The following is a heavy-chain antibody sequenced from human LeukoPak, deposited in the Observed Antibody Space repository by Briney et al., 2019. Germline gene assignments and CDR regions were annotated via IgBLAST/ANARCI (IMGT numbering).Heavy chain of an antibody. D-gene: IGHD6-6*01. Sequence: GASVKVTCKASGYTFTGYYMHWVRQAPGQGLEWMGWINPNSGGTNYAQKFQGRVTMTRDTSISTAYMELSRLRSDDTAVYYCAKGFKDSSSRNWFDPWGQGTLVTVSS. J-gene: IGHJ5*02. CDR3: AKGFKDSSSRNWFDP. V-gene: IGHV1-2*02. CDR1: GYTFTGYY. CDR2: INPNSGGT.